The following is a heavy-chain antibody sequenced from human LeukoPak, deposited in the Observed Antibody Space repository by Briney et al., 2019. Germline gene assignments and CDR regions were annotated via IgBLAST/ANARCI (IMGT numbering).Heavy chain of an antibody. D-gene: IGHD5-24*01. Sequence: SGGSLRLSCAASGFTFSSYGMHWVRQAPGKGLEWVAFIRYDGSNKYYADSVEGRFTISRDNSKNTLYLQMNSLRAEDTAVYYCAKKSRGYYYYMDVWGKGTTVTVSS. CDR1: GFTFSSYG. CDR3: AKKSRGYYYYMDV. J-gene: IGHJ6*03. CDR2: IRYDGSNK. V-gene: IGHV3-30*02.